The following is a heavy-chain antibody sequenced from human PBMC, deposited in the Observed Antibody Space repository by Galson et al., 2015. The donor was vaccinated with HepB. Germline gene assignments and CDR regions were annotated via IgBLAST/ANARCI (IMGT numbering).Heavy chain of an antibody. CDR2: ISGSGANT. CDR3: AKEGMVSAILGRFDY. D-gene: IGHD2-21*02. Sequence: SLRLSCAASGFTFSSYAMSWVRQAPGKGLEWVSAISGSGANTYYADSVKGRFTISRDNIKDTLYLQMNSLRAEDTAVYYCAKEGMVSAILGRFDYWGQGTLVTVSS. CDR1: GFTFSSYA. V-gene: IGHV3-23*01. J-gene: IGHJ4*02.